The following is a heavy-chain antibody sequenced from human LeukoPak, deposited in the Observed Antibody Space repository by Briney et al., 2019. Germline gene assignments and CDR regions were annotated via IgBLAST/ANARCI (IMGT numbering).Heavy chain of an antibody. Sequence: GSLRLSCAASGFTVSSNYMSWVRQAPGKGLEWIGSIYYSGSTYYNPSLKSRVTISVDTSKNQFSLKLSSVTAADTAVYYCARGEVTMIVSDAFDIWGQGTMVTVSS. J-gene: IGHJ3*02. CDR3: ARGEVTMIVSDAFDI. D-gene: IGHD3-22*01. CDR2: IYYSGST. CDR1: GFTVSSNY. V-gene: IGHV4-39*07.